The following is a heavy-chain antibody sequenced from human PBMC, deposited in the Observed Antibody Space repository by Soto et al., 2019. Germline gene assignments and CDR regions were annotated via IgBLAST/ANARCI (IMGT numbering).Heavy chain of an antibody. CDR2: FIPILGTA. V-gene: IGHV1-69*10. D-gene: IGHD2-15*01. CDR3: ARGDIVASDWFDP. J-gene: IGHJ5*02. Sequence: ASVKVSCKASGGTFSSYAISWVRQAPGQGLEWMGGFIPILGTANYAQKFQGRVTITADKSTSTAYMELSSLRSEDTAVYYCARGDIVASDWFDPWGQGTLVTVSS. CDR1: GGTFSSYA.